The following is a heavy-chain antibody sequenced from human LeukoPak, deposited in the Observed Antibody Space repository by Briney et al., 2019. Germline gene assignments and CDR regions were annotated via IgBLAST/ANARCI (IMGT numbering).Heavy chain of an antibody. Sequence: ASVRVSCKASGYTFTAYYVHWVRQAPGQGLEWMGWINPNSGATNYAQKLQGRVTMTTDTSTSTAYMELRSLRSDDTAIYYCAKGGPGAFDFWGQGTMVTVSS. D-gene: IGHD2-15*01. V-gene: IGHV1-2*02. CDR3: AKGGPGAFDF. J-gene: IGHJ3*01. CDR2: INPNSGAT. CDR1: GYTFTAYY.